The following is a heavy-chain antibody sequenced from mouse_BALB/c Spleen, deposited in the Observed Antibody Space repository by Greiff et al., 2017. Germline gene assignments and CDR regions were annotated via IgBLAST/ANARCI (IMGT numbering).Heavy chain of an antibody. CDR2: ISDGGSYT. Sequence: EVQLVESGGGLVKPGGSLKLSCAASGFTFSDYYMYWVRQTPEKRLEWVATISDGGSYTYYPDSVKGRFTISRDNAKNNLYLQMSSLKSEDTAMYDCARDGGLRRGGFAYWGQGTLVTVSA. V-gene: IGHV5-4*02. J-gene: IGHJ3*01. CDR3: ARDGGLRRGGFAY. CDR1: GFTFSDYY. D-gene: IGHD2-4*01.